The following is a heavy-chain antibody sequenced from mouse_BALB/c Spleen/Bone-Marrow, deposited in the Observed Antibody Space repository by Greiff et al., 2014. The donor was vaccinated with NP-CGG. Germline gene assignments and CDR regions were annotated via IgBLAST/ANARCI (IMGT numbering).Heavy chain of an antibody. CDR2: INPNNGGT. D-gene: IGHD2-3*01. V-gene: IGHV1-22*01. Sequence: VQLKESGPELVKPGASVKISCKTSGYTFTDYTIHWVKQSHGKSLEWIGVINPNNGGTSYDQKFKGKATLTIHKSSSTTYMELRSLTSEDSAVYYCARGRWYYWGQGTTLTVSS. CDR1: GYTFTDYT. J-gene: IGHJ2*01. CDR3: ARGRWYY.